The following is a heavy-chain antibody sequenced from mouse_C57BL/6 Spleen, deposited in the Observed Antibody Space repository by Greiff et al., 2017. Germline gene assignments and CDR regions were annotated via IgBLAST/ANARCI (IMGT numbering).Heavy chain of an antibody. D-gene: IGHD2-1*01. CDR2: IDPETGGT. V-gene: IGHV1-15*01. J-gene: IGHJ2*01. CDR1: GYTFTDYE. Sequence: QVQLQQSGAELVRPGASVTLSCKASGYTFTDYEMHWVKQTPVHGLEWIGAIDPETGGTAYNQKFKGKAILTADKSSSTAYMELRSLTSEDSAVYYCTRGNLLYLDYWGQGTTLTVSS. CDR3: TRGNLLYLDY.